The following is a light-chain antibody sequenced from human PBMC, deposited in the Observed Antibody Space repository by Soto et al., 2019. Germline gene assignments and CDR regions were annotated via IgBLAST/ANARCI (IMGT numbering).Light chain of an antibody. V-gene: IGLV2-8*01. J-gene: IGLJ2*01. CDR3: ASFAGSNVV. Sequence: ALTQPPSASGSPGQSVTISCTGTSSDVGGYNYVSWYQQHPGKAPKLMIYEVSKRPSGVPDRFSGSKSDNTASLTVSGLQAEDEADYCCASFAGSNVVFGGGTKVTVL. CDR2: EVS. CDR1: SSDVGGYNY.